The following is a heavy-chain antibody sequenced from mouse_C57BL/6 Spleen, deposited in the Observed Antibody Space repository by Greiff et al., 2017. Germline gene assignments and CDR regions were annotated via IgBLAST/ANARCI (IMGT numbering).Heavy chain of an antibody. V-gene: IGHV1-59*01. CDR1: GYTFTSYW. CDR2: IDPSDSYT. CDR3: ARRGDDYDEGYAMDY. J-gene: IGHJ4*01. Sequence: VQLQQPGAELVRPGTSVKLSCKASGYTFTSYWMHWVKQRPGQGLEWIGVIDPSDSYTNYNQKFKGKATLTVDTSSSPAYMQLSSLTSEDSAVYYCARRGDDYDEGYAMDYWGQGTSVTVSS. D-gene: IGHD2-4*01.